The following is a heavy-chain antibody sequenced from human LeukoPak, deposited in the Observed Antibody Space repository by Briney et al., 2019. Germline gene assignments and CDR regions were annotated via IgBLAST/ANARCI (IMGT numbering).Heavy chain of an antibody. CDR3: ARGPRGWTEYFQH. V-gene: IGHV4-34*01. CDR1: GGSFSGYY. Sequence: SETLSLTCAVYGGSFSGYYWSWIRQPPGKGLEWIGEINHSGSTNYNPSLKSRVTISVDTSKNQFSLKLSSVTAADTAVYYCARGPRGWTEYFQHWGQGTLVTVSS. D-gene: IGHD3-10*01. J-gene: IGHJ1*01. CDR2: INHSGST.